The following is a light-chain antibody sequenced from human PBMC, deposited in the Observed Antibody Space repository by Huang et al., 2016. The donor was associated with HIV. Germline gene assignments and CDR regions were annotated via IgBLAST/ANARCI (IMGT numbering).Light chain of an antibody. Sequence: EIVLTQSPATLSLSPGERATLSCRARQSVSSSVAWYQQKPGQAPRLLIYDASNRATGIPARFSGSGSGTDFTLTISSLEPEDFAVYYCQQRSNWPLTFGGGTKVDIK. CDR1: QSVSSS. CDR2: DAS. J-gene: IGKJ4*01. V-gene: IGKV3-11*01. CDR3: QQRSNWPLT.